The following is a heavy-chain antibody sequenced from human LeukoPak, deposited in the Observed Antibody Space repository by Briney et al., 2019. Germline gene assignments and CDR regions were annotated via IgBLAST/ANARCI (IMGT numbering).Heavy chain of an antibody. CDR3: ARGVLEWLLFHHYYYYYMDV. J-gene: IGHJ6*03. CDR2: INTNTGNP. Sequence: ASVKVSCKASGYTFTSYAMNWVRQAPGQGLEWMGWINTNTGNPTYAQGFTGRFVFSLDTSVSTAYLQISSLKAEDTAAYYCARGVLEWLLFHHYYYYYMDVWGKGTTVTVSS. CDR1: GYTFTSYA. V-gene: IGHV7-4-1*02. D-gene: IGHD3-3*01.